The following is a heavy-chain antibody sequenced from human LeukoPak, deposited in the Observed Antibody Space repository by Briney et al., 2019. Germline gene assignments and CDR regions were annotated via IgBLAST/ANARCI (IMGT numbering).Heavy chain of an antibody. J-gene: IGHJ4*02. D-gene: IGHD6-19*01. CDR1: GVPFSNYY. V-gene: IGHV4-34*01. Sequence: TETLSLTCAVSGVPFSNYYWSWVRQSPRQGLEWIGEINHSGYTNYNPSLKSRVTMSIDTSKNQFSLKLTSVTAADAGVYYCTRAVAGHPDWGQGTLVTVSS. CDR3: TRAVAGHPD. CDR2: INHSGYT.